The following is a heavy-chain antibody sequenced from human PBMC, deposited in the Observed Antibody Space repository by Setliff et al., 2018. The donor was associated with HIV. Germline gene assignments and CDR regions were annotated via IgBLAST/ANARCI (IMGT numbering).Heavy chain of an antibody. V-gene: IGHV3-21*01. D-gene: IGHD2-21*01. CDR1: GFTFSGYT. CDR3: ARDPYWLEGYFDY. Sequence: GESLTISCAASGFTFSGYTMVWVRQAPGKGLEWVSSISSSGNFIYYEDSVKGRFTVSRDNAQNSVYLQMDSLRAEDTASYYCARDPYWLEGYFDYWGPGTLVTVSS. CDR2: ISSSGNFI. J-gene: IGHJ4*02.